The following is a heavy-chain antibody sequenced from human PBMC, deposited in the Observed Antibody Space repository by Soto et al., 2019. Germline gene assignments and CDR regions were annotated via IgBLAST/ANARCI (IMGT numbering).Heavy chain of an antibody. D-gene: IGHD6-13*01. V-gene: IGHV1-18*01. J-gene: IGHJ6*02. Sequence: GASVKVSCKASGYNFIGQYIHWVRQAPGQGLEWMGWISAYNGNTNYAQKLQGRVTMTTDTSTSTAYMELRSLRSDDTAVYYCARDRYSSSWYNYYGMDVWGQGTTVTVSS. CDR2: ISAYNGNT. CDR3: ARDRYSSSWYNYYGMDV. CDR1: GYNFIGQY.